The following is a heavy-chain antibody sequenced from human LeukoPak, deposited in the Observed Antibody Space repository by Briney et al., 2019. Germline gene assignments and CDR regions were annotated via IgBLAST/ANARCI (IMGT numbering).Heavy chain of an antibody. CDR2: IYYSGST. J-gene: IGHJ4*02. V-gene: IGHV4-59*01. CDR1: GGSISSYY. Sequence: PSETLSLTCTVSGGSISSYYWSWIRQPPGKGLERIGYIYYSGSTNYNPSLKSRVTISVDTSKNQFSLKLSSVTAADTAVYYCAREARLLWFGESAGVFDYWGQGTLVTVSS. CDR3: AREARLLWFGESAGVFDY. D-gene: IGHD3-10*01.